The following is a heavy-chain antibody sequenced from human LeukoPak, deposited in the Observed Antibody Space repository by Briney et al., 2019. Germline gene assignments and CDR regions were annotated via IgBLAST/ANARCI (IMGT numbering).Heavy chain of an antibody. CDR1: GYTFTSYD. J-gene: IGHJ6*02. CDR2: MNPNSGNT. V-gene: IGHV1-8*01. Sequence: GASVKVSCKASGYTFTSYDINWVRQATGQGLEWMGWMNPNSGNTGYAQKFQGRVTMTRNTSISTAYMELSSLRSEDTAVYCCARGAYSSGWYYYYCYGMDVWGQGTTVTVSS. D-gene: IGHD6-13*01. CDR3: ARGAYSSGWYYYYCYGMDV.